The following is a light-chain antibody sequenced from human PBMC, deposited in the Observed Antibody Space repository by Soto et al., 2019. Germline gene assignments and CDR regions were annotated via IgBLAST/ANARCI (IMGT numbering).Light chain of an antibody. CDR1: QSVSES. CDR3: QQYGRSPPIT. J-gene: IGKJ1*01. CDR2: GAS. V-gene: IGKV3-20*01. Sequence: EIVLTQSPATLSLSPGERATLSCRASQSVSESLAWYQQKPGQAPRLLIYGASSRATGIPDRFSGSGSGTDFTLTISRLEPEDFAVYYCQQYGRSPPITFGQGTKVDIK.